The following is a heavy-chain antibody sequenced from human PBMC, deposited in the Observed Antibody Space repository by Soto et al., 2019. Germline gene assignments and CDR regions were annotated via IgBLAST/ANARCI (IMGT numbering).Heavy chain of an antibody. CDR3: ASNYYDSSGYPEDAFDI. V-gene: IGHV4-31*02. J-gene: IGHJ3*02. Sequence: LSLTCTVSGGSISSGGYYWSWIRQHPGKGLEWIGYIYYSGSTYYNPSLKSRVTISVDTSKNQFSLKLSSVTAADTAVYYCASNYYDSSGYPEDAFDIWGQGTMVTVSS. D-gene: IGHD3-22*01. CDR2: IYYSGST. CDR1: GGSISSGGYY.